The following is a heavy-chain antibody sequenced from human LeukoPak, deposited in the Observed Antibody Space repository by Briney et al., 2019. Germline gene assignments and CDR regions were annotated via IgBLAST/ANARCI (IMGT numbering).Heavy chain of an antibody. Sequence: GGSLRLSCAASGFTVSGNYMSWVRQAPGRGLERVSVIYTGGNTFYTDSVKGRFTISRDSSKNTLYLQMNSLRGEDTAVYYCARDGRRGPDCSGGGCYFVPGQWGQGTVVTVSS. CDR1: GFTVSGNY. CDR2: IYTGGNT. D-gene: IGHD2-15*01. J-gene: IGHJ4*02. V-gene: IGHV3-66*01. CDR3: ARDGRRGPDCSGGGCYFVPGQ.